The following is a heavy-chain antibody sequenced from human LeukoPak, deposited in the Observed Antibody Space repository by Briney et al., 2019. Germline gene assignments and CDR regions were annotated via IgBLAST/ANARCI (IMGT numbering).Heavy chain of an antibody. CDR1: GGSFSGYY. J-gene: IGHJ3*02. CDR2: VNHSGTA. V-gene: IGHV4-34*01. CDR3: ASLNPFSGRRNAFDI. D-gene: IGHD1-26*01. Sequence: SETLSLTCAVHGGSFSGYYWSWIRQPPGQGLEWIGEVNHSGTARYNPSLESRVTISVDTSKSQSSLNVYFVTAADTAVYNCASLNPFSGRRNAFDIWGQGAMVTVSS.